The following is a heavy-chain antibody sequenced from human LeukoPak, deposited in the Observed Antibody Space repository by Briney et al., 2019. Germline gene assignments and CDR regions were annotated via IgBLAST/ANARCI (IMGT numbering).Heavy chain of an antibody. CDR2: ISYDGSNK. V-gene: IGHV3-30-3*01. J-gene: IGHJ4*02. D-gene: IGHD6-19*01. CDR3: ARDTVAVAGTDY. CDR1: GFTVSSYA. Sequence: GGSLRLSCEASGFTVSSYAMSWVRQAPGKGLEWVAVISYDGSNKYYADSVKGRFTISRDNSKNTLYLQMNSLRAEDTAVYYCARDTVAVAGTDYWGQGTLVTVSS.